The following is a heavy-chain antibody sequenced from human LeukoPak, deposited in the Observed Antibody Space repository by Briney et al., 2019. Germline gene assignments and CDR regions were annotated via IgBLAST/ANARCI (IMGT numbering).Heavy chain of an antibody. J-gene: IGHJ6*02. Sequence: GRSLRLSCAASGFTLSSYSMHWVRQAPGKGLEWVADISNDGSTKSAADSVKGRFTNSKDNSKNQLYLQRNNLTAEDTAAYYSPKDRLPHLYHGMDVWGQGTTVTVSS. CDR2: ISNDGSTK. V-gene: IGHV3-30*04. D-gene: IGHD5-12*01. CDR1: GFTLSSYS. CDR3: PKDRLPHLYHGMDV.